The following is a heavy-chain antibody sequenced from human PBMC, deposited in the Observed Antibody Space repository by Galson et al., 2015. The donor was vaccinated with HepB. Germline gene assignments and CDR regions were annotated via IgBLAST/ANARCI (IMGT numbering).Heavy chain of an antibody. J-gene: IGHJ4*02. CDR1: GFIFDVAW. CDR3: TWVHCRGTNCYLAY. V-gene: IGHV3-15*01. D-gene: IGHD2-2*01. Sequence: SLRLSCATSGFIFDVAWMTWIRQAPGKGLEWVGRIRKITDGWATEYAAPVQGGFTLSRDESKNTLYLQMNSLKTEDTALYHCTWVHCRGTNCYLAYWGQGTLVTVSS. CDR2: IRKITDGWAT.